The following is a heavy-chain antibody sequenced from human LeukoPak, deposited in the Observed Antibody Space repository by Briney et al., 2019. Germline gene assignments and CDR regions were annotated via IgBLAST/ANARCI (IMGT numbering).Heavy chain of an antibody. CDR3: ARGGAAAGTGAFDY. J-gene: IGHJ4*02. Sequence: GYIYYSGSTNYNPSLKSRVTISVDTSKNQFSLKLSSVTAADTAVYYCARGGAAAGTGAFDYWGQGTLVTVSS. CDR2: IYYSGST. D-gene: IGHD6-13*01. V-gene: IGHV4-59*09.